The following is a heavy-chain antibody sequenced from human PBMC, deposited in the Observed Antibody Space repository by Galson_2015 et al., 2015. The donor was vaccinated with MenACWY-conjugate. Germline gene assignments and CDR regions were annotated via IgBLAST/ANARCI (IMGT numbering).Heavy chain of an antibody. CDR1: GFTFKNYC. J-gene: IGHJ4*02. CDR2: IHKDGDEK. D-gene: IGHD2-21*01. Sequence: SLRLSCAASGFTFKNYCMTWVRQTPGKGLEWVANIHKDGDEKVYGDSVKGRFTISRDNAKNSVFLQMNNLRVEDTAVYYCARAPFESESTWYSWFDYWGRGAMVAVSS. CDR3: ARAPFESESTWYSWFDY. V-gene: IGHV3-7*03.